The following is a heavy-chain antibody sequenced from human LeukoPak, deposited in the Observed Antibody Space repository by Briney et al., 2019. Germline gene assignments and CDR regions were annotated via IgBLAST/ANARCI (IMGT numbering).Heavy chain of an antibody. CDR2: ISYDGSNK. D-gene: IGHD5-18*01. CDR1: RFTFSSYG. J-gene: IGHJ4*02. V-gene: IGHV3-30*18. Sequence: GGSLGLSCAASRFTFSSYGMHWVRQAPGKGLEWVAVISYDGSNKYYADSVKGRFTISRDNSKNTLYLQMNSLRAEDTAVYYCAKDSPGYSYGYGQFDYWGQGTLVTVSS. CDR3: AKDSPGYSYGYGQFDY.